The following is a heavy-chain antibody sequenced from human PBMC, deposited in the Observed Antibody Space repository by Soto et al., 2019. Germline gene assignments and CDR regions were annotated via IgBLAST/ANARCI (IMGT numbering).Heavy chain of an antibody. CDR1: GGTFSSYA. CDR2: IIPIFGTA. D-gene: IGHD6-13*01. Sequence: QVQLVPSGAAVNKPGSSVTVSCQASGGTFSSYAISWVRQAHGQGLEWMRGIIPIFGTANYAQKFQGRVTITADESTSTAYRELSRLRSEDTAVYYCARIVTAAAGTNDAFDIWGQGPMVTVSS. J-gene: IGHJ3*02. CDR3: ARIVTAAAGTNDAFDI. V-gene: IGHV1-69*01.